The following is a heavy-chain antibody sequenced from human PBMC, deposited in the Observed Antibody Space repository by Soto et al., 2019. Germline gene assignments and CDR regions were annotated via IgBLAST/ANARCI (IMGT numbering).Heavy chain of an antibody. Sequence: QVQLVQSGGEVKKPGASVKVSCKASGYTFTTYGITWVRQGPGQGLEWMGWISAYNGNTNYAQKGQGRVTMTTDTSTSTAYMELRSLRSDDTAVYYCARPVDYYDSSCYYTHEYFQHWGQGTLVTVSS. CDR1: GYTFTTYG. V-gene: IGHV1-18*01. J-gene: IGHJ1*01. CDR3: ARPVDYYDSSCYYTHEYFQH. CDR2: ISAYNGNT. D-gene: IGHD3-22*01.